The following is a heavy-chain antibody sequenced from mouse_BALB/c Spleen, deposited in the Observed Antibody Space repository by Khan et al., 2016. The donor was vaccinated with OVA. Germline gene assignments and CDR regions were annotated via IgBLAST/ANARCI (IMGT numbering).Heavy chain of an antibody. Sequence: VQLQESGAELVRPGASVKLSCKTSGYIFTSYWIHWVKQSSGQGLEWIARIYPGTDNTYYNETLKDKATLTADKSSSTAYMQLSSLKSEDSAVYLCAREEALYYLDYWGQGTTLTVSS. CDR2: IYPGTDNT. J-gene: IGHJ2*01. CDR1: GYIFTSYW. D-gene: IGHD3-2*02. CDR3: AREEALYYLDY. V-gene: IGHV1S132*01.